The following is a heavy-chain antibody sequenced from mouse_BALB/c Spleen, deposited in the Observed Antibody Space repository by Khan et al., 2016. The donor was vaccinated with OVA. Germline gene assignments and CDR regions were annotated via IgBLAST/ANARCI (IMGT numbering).Heavy chain of an antibody. V-gene: IGHV3-2*02. CDR1: GYSITSGYG. CDR2: ISYSGST. Sequence: EVKLLESGPGLVKPSQSLSLTCTVTGYSITSGYGWNWIRQFPGNKLEWMGYISYSGSTNYNPSLKSRISITRDPSKNQFFLQLNSVTTEDTATYYCAITARIKYWGQGTTLTVSS. CDR3: AITARIKY. D-gene: IGHD1-2*01. J-gene: IGHJ2*01.